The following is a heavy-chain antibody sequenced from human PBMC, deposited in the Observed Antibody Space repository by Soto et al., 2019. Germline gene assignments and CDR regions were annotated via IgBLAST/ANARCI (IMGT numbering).Heavy chain of an antibody. J-gene: IGHJ6*01. Sequence: EVQLLESGGGLVQPGGSLRLSCAASGFTFSSYAMSWVRQAPGKGLEWVSVISGSGDSTYYADSVRGRFTISRDNSKNTLYLQMNSLRAEDTAVYYCAKDRDGAAAGPTKFYGMDVWGKGPRSPSPQ. CDR1: GFTFSSYA. CDR3: AKDRDGAAAGPTKFYGMDV. CDR2: ISGSGDST. D-gene: IGHD6-13*01. V-gene: IGHV3-23*01.